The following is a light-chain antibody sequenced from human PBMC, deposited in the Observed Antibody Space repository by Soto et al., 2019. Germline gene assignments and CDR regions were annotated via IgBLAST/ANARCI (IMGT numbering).Light chain of an antibody. J-gene: IGKJ1*01. Sequence: EIVMTQSPATLSVSPGERATLTCRASQRISSNLAWYQQKPGQGPRLLIYDASTRATGIPARFSGSGSGTEFTLTINSLQSEDFAVYYCQQYRNWPPPWTFGQGTKVEIK. V-gene: IGKV3-15*01. CDR1: QRISSN. CDR2: DAS. CDR3: QQYRNWPPPWT.